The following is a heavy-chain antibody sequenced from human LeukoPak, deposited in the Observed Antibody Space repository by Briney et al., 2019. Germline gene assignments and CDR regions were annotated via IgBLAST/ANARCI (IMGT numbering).Heavy chain of an antibody. CDR1: GGSISSYY. D-gene: IGHD3-9*01. V-gene: IGHV4-59*08. J-gene: IGHJ4*02. CDR2: IYYSGST. Sequence: PSETLSLTCTVSGGSISSYYWSWIRQPPGKGLEWIGYIYYSGSTNYNPSLKSRVTISVDTSKNRFSLKLSSVTAADTAVYYCARQNFDILTGYYHFDYWGQGTLVTVSS. CDR3: ARQNFDILTGYYHFDY.